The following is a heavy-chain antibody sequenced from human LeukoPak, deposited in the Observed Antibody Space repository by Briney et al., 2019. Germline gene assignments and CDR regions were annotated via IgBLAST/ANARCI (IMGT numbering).Heavy chain of an antibody. CDR3: ARHRYSSSWYLRRHANWFDP. V-gene: IGHV4-34*01. D-gene: IGHD6-13*01. CDR1: GGSFSGYY. J-gene: IGHJ5*02. Sequence: PSETLSLTCAVYGGSFSGYYWSWIRQPPGKGLEWIGEINHSGSTNYNPSLKSRVTISVDTSKNQFSLKLSSATAADTAVYYCARHRYSSSWYLRRHANWFDPWGQGTLVTVSS. CDR2: INHSGST.